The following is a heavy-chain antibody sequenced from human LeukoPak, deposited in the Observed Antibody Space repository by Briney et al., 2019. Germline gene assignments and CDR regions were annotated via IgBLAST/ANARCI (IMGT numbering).Heavy chain of an antibody. CDR1: GYTFTGYY. CDR3: ARDSTGYYDSSGYPGDFDY. V-gene: IGHV1-2*06. Sequence: ASVKVSCKASGYTFTGYYMHWVRQAPGQGLEWMGRINPNSGGTNYAQKFQGRVTMTRDTSISTAYMELSRLRSDDTAVYCRARDSTGYYDSSGYPGDFDYWGQGTLVTVSS. CDR2: INPNSGGT. J-gene: IGHJ4*02. D-gene: IGHD3-22*01.